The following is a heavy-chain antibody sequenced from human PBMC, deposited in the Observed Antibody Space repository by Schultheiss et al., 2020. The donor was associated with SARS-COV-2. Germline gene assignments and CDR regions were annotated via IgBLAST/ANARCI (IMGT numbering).Heavy chain of an antibody. V-gene: IGHV3-33*06. CDR2: IWYDGSNK. J-gene: IGHJ3*02. CDR3: ANTPRYFDWLAAHAFDI. D-gene: IGHD3-9*01. Sequence: GGSLRLSCAASGFTFSSYGMHWVRQAPGKGLEWVAVIWYDGSNKYYADSVKGRFTISRDNSKNTLYLQMNSLRAEDTAVYYCANTPRYFDWLAAHAFDIWGQGTTVTVSS. CDR1: GFTFSSYG.